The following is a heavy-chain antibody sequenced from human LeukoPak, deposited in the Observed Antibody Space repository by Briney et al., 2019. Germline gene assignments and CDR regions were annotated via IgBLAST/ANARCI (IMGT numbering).Heavy chain of an antibody. Sequence: SVKVSCKASGGTFSSYAISWVRQAPGQGLEWMGGIIPIFGTANYAQKFQGRVTITADESTSTAYMELSSLRSEDTAVYYCARDLSPLRPSPYAFDIWGQGTMVTVSS. D-gene: IGHD4-17*01. CDR2: IIPIFGTA. CDR1: GGTFSSYA. J-gene: IGHJ3*02. CDR3: ARDLSPLRPSPYAFDI. V-gene: IGHV1-69*13.